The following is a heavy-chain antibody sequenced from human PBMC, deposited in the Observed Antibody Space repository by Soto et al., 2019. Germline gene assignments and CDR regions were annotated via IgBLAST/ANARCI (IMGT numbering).Heavy chain of an antibody. CDR3: AKDKASNSNYDY. CDR1: GFTFSSYG. V-gene: IGHV3-30*18. D-gene: IGHD4-4*01. CDR2: ISYDGSNK. Sequence: GGSLRLSCAASGFTFSSYGMHWVRQAPGKGLEWVAVISYDGSNKYYADSVKGRFTISRDNSKNTLYLQMNSLRAEDTAVYYCAKDKASNSNYDYWGQGTLVTVSS. J-gene: IGHJ4*02.